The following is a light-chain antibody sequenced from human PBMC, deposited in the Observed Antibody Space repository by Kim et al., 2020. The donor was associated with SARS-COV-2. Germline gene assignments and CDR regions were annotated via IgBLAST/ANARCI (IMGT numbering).Light chain of an antibody. CDR3: MQATHWRT. CDR2: KVS. V-gene: IGKV2-30*02. Sequence: DVVVTQSPLSLPVTLGQPASISCRSSQSLVHSDGNTYLSWFQQRPGQSPRRLIYKVSNRDSGVPDRFSGSGSDTDFTLRISRVEAEDVAVYYCMQATHWRTFGPGTKVDIK. J-gene: IGKJ1*01. CDR1: QSLVHSDGNTY.